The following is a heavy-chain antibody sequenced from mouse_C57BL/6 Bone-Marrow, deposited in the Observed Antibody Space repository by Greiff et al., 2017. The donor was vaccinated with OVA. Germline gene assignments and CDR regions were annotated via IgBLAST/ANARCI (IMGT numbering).Heavy chain of an antibody. V-gene: IGHV5-12*01. Sequence: DVQLQESGGGLVQPGGSLKLSCAASGFTFSDYYMYWVRQTPEKRLEWVAYISNGGGSTYYPDTVKGRFTISRDNAKNTLYLQMSRLKSEDTAMYYCARRERGHWYFDVWGTGTTVTVSS. CDR1: GFTFSDYY. J-gene: IGHJ1*03. CDR3: ARRERGHWYFDV. CDR2: ISNGGGST.